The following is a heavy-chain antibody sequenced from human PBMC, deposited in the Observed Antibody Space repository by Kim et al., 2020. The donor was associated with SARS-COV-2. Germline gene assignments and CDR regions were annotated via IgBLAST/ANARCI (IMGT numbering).Heavy chain of an antibody. J-gene: IGHJ6*02. D-gene: IGHD3-3*01. CDR2: IKQDGSEK. Sequence: GGSLRLSCAASGFTFSSYWMSWVRQAPGKGLEWVANIKQDGSEKYYVDSVKGRFTISRDNAKNSLYLQMNSLRAEDTAVYYCARDQKGFWSGYYYYYGMDVWGQGTTVTVSS. CDR3: ARDQKGFWSGYYYYYGMDV. CDR1: GFTFSSYW. V-gene: IGHV3-7*01.